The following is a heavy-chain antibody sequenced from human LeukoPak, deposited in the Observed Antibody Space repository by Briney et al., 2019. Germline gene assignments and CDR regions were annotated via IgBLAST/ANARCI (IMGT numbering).Heavy chain of an antibody. CDR1: GFTFSSYE. V-gene: IGHV3-48*03. D-gene: IGHD3-22*01. Sequence: GGSLRLSCAASGFTFSSYEMTWVRQAPGKGLEWVSYISSGGSTIYYADSVKGRFTISRDNAKNSLYLQMNSLRAEDTAVYYCARITVVITYFDYWGQGTLVTVSS. CDR2: ISSGGSTI. CDR3: ARITVVITYFDY. J-gene: IGHJ4*02.